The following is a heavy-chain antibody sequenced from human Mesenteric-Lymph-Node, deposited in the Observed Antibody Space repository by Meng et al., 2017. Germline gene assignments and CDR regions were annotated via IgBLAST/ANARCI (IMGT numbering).Heavy chain of an antibody. D-gene: IGHD4-17*01. CDR1: GGSISRGGYY. CDR2: INHSGST. J-gene: IGHJ4*02. CDR3: ARGPTTYFDY. Sequence: QGHLPGSGPGLVKPSQTLSLTCTVSGGSISRGGYYWSWIRQPPGKGLEWIGEINHSGSTNYNPSLKSRVTISVDTSKNQFSLKLSSVTAADTAVYYCARGPTTYFDYWGQGTLVTVSS. V-gene: IGHV4-30-4*08.